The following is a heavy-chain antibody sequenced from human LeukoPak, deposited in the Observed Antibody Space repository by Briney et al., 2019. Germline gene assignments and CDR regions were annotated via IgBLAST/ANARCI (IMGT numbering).Heavy chain of an antibody. V-gene: IGHV3-21*01. D-gene: IGHD2-15*01. J-gene: IGHJ4*02. CDR2: ISRNSTYI. CDR1: EFTFSSYI. Sequence: GGSLRLSCAASEFTFSSYILNWVRQAPGKGLEWVASISRNSTYIHYADSVKGRFTISRDDARNSLFLQMNSLRAEDTAIYYCASDAANYFAYWGQGTLVTVSS. CDR3: ASDAANYFAY.